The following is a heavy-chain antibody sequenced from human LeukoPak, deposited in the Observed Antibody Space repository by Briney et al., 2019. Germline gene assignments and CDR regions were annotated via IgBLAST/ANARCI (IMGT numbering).Heavy chain of an antibody. J-gene: IGHJ4*02. Sequence: GGSLRLSCAASGFTVSSNYMSWVRQAPGKGLEWVSVIYSGDSTYYADSVKGRFTISRDNSKNTLYLQMNSPRAEDTAVYYCAREGHNYGFNYWGQGTLVTVSS. CDR2: IYSGDST. CDR1: GFTVSSNY. V-gene: IGHV3-53*01. D-gene: IGHD5-18*01. CDR3: AREGHNYGFNY.